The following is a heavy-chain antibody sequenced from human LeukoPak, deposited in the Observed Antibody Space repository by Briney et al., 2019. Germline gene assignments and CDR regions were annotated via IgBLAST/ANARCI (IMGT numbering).Heavy chain of an antibody. CDR2: INAGNGNT. J-gene: IGHJ4*02. Sequence: ASVKVSCKASGYTFTSYAMHWVRQAPGQRLEWMGWINAGNGNTKYSQKFQGRVTITRDTSASTAYMELSSLRSEDTAVYYCASETYYCDSSGYLFDYWGQGTLVTVSS. CDR1: GYTFTSYA. CDR3: ASETYYCDSSGYLFDY. V-gene: IGHV1-3*01. D-gene: IGHD3-22*01.